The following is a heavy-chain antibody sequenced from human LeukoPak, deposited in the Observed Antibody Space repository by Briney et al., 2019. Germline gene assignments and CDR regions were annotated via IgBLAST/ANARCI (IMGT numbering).Heavy chain of an antibody. D-gene: IGHD6-19*01. J-gene: IGHJ4*02. V-gene: IGHV1-18*01. Sequence: ASVKVSCKASGYTFTSYGISWVRQAPGQGLEWMGWISAYNGNTNYAQKLQGRVTMTTDTSTSTAYMELRSLRSDDTAVYYCADGVYSSGWYAFDYWGQGTLVTVSS. CDR2: ISAYNGNT. CDR3: ADGVYSSGWYAFDY. CDR1: GYTFTSYG.